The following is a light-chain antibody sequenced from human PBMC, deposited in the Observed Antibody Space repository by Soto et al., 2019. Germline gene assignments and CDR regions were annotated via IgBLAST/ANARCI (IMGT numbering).Light chain of an antibody. Sequence: IQMTQSPSPVSASVGDSVTISCRASQPVNTFLAWYQQKPGGAPKVVIFDASNLGSGVPSRFSGSGFGTEFTLSITSLQPDDFSTYYCQQYKNYSYSFGQGTKLEIK. J-gene: IGKJ2*03. CDR3: QQYKNYSYS. CDR2: DAS. CDR1: QPVNTF. V-gene: IGKV1-5*01.